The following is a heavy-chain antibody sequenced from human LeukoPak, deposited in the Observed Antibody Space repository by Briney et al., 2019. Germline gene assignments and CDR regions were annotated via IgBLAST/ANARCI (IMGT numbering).Heavy chain of an antibody. CDR3: ARHNVSRRPKGYSPFDS. V-gene: IGHV4-31*03. J-gene: IGHJ4*02. D-gene: IGHD5-18*01. Sequence: PSETLSLTCTVSGGSISSGGYYWSWIRQHPGKGLEWIGYIYYSGSTYYNPSLKSRVTISVDTSKNQFSLKLSSVTAADTAVYFCARHNVSRRPKGYSPFDSWGQGTLVTVSS. CDR2: IYYSGST. CDR1: GGSISSGGYY.